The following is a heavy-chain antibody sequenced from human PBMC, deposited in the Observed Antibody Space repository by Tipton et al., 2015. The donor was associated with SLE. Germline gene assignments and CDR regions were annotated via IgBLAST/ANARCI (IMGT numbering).Heavy chain of an antibody. D-gene: IGHD2-8*01. CDR2: IYYSGST. Sequence: TLSLTCTVSGGSISSYYWSWIRQPPGKGLEWIGYIYYSGSTNYNPSLKSRVTISVDTSKNQFSLKLSSVTAADTAVYYCASRMAVGAFDFWGHGTLVIVSS. V-gene: IGHV4-59*01. J-gene: IGHJ3*01. CDR3: ASRMAVGAFDF. CDR1: GGSISSYY.